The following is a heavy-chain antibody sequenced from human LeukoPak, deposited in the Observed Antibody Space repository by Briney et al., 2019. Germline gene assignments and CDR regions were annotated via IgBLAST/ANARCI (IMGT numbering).Heavy chain of an antibody. J-gene: IGHJ3*02. D-gene: IGHD3-22*01. Sequence: ASVKVSCKASGYTFTGYYMHWVRQAPGQGLEWMGRINPNSGGTNYAQKSQGRVTMTRDTSISTAYMELSRLRSDDTAVYYCARGAGYYYDSSGRDAFDIWGQGTMVTVSS. CDR1: GYTFTGYY. CDR2: INPNSGGT. CDR3: ARGAGYYYDSSGRDAFDI. V-gene: IGHV1-2*06.